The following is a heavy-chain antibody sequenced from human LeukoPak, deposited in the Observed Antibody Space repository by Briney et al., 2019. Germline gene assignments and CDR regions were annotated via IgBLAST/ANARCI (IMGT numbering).Heavy chain of an antibody. J-gene: IGHJ6*03. CDR2: ISFDASYN. D-gene: IGHD6-6*01. Sequence: GGSLRLSCAASGFTFSTNEMYWVRQAPGKGLEWVAGISFDASYNYSADSVKGRFTISRDNSKNTHYLHMSSLRPDDTAVYYCARGGVPYYYYDMDVWGKGTTVTVSS. CDR1: GFTFSTNE. V-gene: IGHV3-30-3*01. CDR3: ARGGVPYYYYDMDV.